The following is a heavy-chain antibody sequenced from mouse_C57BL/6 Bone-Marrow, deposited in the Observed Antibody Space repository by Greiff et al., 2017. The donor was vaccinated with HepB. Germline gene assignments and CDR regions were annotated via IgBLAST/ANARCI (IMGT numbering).Heavy chain of an antibody. CDR2: IYPYNGVS. D-gene: IGHD2-3*01. Sequence: VQLKQSGPELVKPGASVKISCKASGYSFTGYYMHWVKQSHGNILDWIGYIYPYNGVSSYNQKFKGKATLTVDKSSSTAYMELRSLTSEDSAVYYCARRSIYDGYWYFDVWGTGTTVTVSS. J-gene: IGHJ1*03. CDR1: GYSFTGYY. CDR3: ARRSIYDGYWYFDV. V-gene: IGHV1-31*01.